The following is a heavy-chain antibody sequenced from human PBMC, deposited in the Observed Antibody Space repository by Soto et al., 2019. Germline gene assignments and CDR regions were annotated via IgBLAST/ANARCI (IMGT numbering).Heavy chain of an antibody. CDR2: IYWDDDK. D-gene: IGHD3-10*01. CDR3: AHLKTYYYGSGNNY. V-gene: IGHV2-5*02. J-gene: IGHJ4*02. CDR1: GFSLSTSGVG. Sequence: QITLKESGPTLVKPTQTLTLTCTFSGFSLSTSGVGVGWIRQPPGKALEWLALIYWDDDKHYSPSLKSRLTITKDTSKNQVVLTMTNMDPVDTATYYCAHLKTYYYGSGNNYWGQGTLVTVSS.